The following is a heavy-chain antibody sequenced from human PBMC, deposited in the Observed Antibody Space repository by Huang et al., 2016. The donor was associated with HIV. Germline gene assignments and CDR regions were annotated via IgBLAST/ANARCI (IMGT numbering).Heavy chain of an antibody. V-gene: IGHV1-46*01. J-gene: IGHJ4*02. Sequence: QVQLVQSGAEVKKPGASVKISCKASGDTFRNDYINWVGQAPGEGLEGMVGINPGSRSATYAQRFQGRVTMTRDTSTSPIYMEGSSLKSEDTAMYYCARGVMRGSGIYYLDYWGQGTVVTVSS. CDR2: INPGSRSA. CDR1: GDTFRNDY. D-gene: IGHD3-10*01. CDR3: ARGVMRGSGIYYLDY.